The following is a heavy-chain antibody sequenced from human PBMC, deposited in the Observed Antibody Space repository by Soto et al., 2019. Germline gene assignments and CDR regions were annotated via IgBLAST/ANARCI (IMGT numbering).Heavy chain of an antibody. D-gene: IGHD6-25*01. Sequence: PGGSLRLSCAASGFTFSSYGMHWVRQAPGKGLEWVAIISYDGSNKFYTDSVKGRFTISRDNSRNTMYLQMNSLRAEDTAVYYCAKDLAERAAYYFDYWGQGA. V-gene: IGHV3-30*18. CDR2: ISYDGSNK. CDR1: GFTFSSYG. J-gene: IGHJ4*02. CDR3: AKDLAERAAYYFDY.